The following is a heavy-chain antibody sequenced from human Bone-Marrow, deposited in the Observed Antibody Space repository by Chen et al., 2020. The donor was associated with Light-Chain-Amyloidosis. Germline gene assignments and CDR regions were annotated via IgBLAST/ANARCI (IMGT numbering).Heavy chain of an antibody. CDR1: GYTFPNYW. D-gene: IGHD5-12*01. J-gene: IGHJ4*02. Sequence: EVQLEQSGPEVKKPGESLKISCKGSGYTFPNYWIGWVRQMPGKGLEWMGVIDPDDHEARYSPTVEGQVTISGDKSITTAYLEWRSRKASDTAMYYCAGRRDGYNFDYWGQGTLVTVSS. V-gene: IGHV5-51*01. CDR2: IDPDDHEA. CDR3: AGRRDGYNFDY.